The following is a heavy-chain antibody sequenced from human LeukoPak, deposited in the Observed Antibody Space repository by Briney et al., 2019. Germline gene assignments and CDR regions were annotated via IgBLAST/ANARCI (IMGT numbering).Heavy chain of an antibody. CDR2: ISHTGDTK. CDR3: ARVRGHCSGGSCYRFCDC. V-gene: IGHV3-48*02. Sequence: PGGSLRLSCAASGFTFSSYSITWVRQAPGKGLEWVAYISHTGDTKYYADSVKGRFTISRDNAWNSVDLQMNSLRDEDTAVYYCARVRGHCSGGSCYRFCDCWGQGSLVTVSS. J-gene: IGHJ4*02. D-gene: IGHD2-15*01. CDR1: GFTFSSYS.